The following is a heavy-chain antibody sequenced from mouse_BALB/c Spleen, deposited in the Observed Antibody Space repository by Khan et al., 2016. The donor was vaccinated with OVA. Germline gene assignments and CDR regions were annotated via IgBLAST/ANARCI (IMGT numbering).Heavy chain of an antibody. Sequence: VQLKESGAELVRPGALVKLSCKASGFNIKDYYIHWVKQRPEQGLEWIGWIDPENGNTIYDPKFQGKANITADTSSNTAYLHFSSLTSEDSAVDYGVRAGYCHWFAYWGQGTLVTVSA. D-gene: IGHD2-3*01. CDR3: VRAGYCHWFAY. J-gene: IGHJ3*01. V-gene: IGHV14-1*02. CDR2: IDPENGNT. CDR1: GFNIKDYY.